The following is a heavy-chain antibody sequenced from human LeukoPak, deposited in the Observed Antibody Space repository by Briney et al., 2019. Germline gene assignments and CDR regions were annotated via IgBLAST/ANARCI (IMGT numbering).Heavy chain of an antibody. CDR2: INWEGSVT. CDR1: GFTFDDYS. J-gene: IGHJ6*04. V-gene: IGHV3-20*04. CDR3: AELGITMIGGV. D-gene: IGHD3-10*02. Sequence: GGSLRLSCAASGFTFDDYSMYWVRQPPGKGLEWVSAINWEGSVTYYADSVKGRFTISRDNAKNSLYLQMNSLRAEDTAVYYCAELGITMIGGVWGKGTTVTVSS.